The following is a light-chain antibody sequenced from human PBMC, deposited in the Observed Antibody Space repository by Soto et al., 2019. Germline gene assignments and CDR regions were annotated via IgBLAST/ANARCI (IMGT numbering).Light chain of an antibody. V-gene: IGKV1-5*03. CDR3: QHYNTYSWFT. CDR1: QSISNY. Sequence: DIQMTQSPSTLSASVGDRVTITCRASQSISNYLAWYQQKPGKAPKLLIYQASSLKSGVPSRFSGSGSGTEFTLTISSVQPDDFATYYCQHYNTYSWFTFGPGTKVDIK. CDR2: QAS. J-gene: IGKJ3*01.